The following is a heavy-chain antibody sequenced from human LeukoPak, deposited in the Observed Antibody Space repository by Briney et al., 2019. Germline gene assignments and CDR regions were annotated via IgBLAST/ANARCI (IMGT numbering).Heavy chain of an antibody. CDR1: GYILTTYA. J-gene: IGHJ4*02. D-gene: IGHD3-10*01. CDR3: TRDDSGMFHF. V-gene: IGHV1-3*04. Sequence: ASVTVSCKCCGYILTTYAMYWVRQAPGRGGEWMGWINTGIGNTKYSQKFQARVTITRDTSASTVYMELSSLRSEDTALYYCTRDDSGMFHFWGQGTLVTVSS. CDR2: INTGIGNT.